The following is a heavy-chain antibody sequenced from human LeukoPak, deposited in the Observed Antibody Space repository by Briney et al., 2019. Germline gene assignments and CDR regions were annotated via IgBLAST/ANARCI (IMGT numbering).Heavy chain of an antibody. Sequence: GASVKVSCKASGYTFTSYGISWVRQAPGQGLEWMGWISAYNGNTNYAQKLQGRVTMTTDTSTSTAYMELRSLRSDDTAVYYCASVFCSSTSCPFDYWGQGTLVTVSS. CDR2: ISAYNGNT. D-gene: IGHD2-2*01. V-gene: IGHV1-18*01. J-gene: IGHJ4*02. CDR1: GYTFTSYG. CDR3: ASVFCSSTSCPFDY.